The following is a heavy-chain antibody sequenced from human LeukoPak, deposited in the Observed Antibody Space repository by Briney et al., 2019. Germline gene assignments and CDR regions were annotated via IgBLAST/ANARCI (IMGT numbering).Heavy chain of an antibody. J-gene: IGHJ4*02. D-gene: IGHD4-17*01. CDR1: GGSISSGSYY. CDR2: IHYSGST. V-gene: IGHV4-61*01. CDR3: ARRKSYGDYPLDD. Sequence: PSQTLSLTCTVSGGSISSGSYYWSWIRQPPGKGLEWIGYIHYSGSTNYNPSLKSRVTISVDTSKNQFSLKLSSVTAADTAVYYCARRKSYGDYPLDDWGQGTLVTVSS.